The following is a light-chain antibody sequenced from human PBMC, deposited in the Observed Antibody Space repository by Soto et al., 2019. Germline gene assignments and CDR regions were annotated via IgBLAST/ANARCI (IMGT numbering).Light chain of an antibody. CDR1: SSDVGGYNY. CDR2: EVS. V-gene: IGLV2-14*01. J-gene: IGLJ3*02. CDR3: SSSTSSSTWV. Sequence: QSALTQPASVSGSTGQSITISGTGTSSDVGGYNYVSWYQQHPGKAPKLMIYEVSNRPSGVSNRFSGSKSGNTASLTISGLQAEDEDDYYCSSSTSSSTWVFGGVTNLTVL.